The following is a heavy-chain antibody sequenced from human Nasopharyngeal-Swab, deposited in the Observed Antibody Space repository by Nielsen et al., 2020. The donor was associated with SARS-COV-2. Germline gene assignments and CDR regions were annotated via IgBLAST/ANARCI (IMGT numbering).Heavy chain of an antibody. D-gene: IGHD4-23*01. Sequence: VGSLRLSCAASGFTFSSYAMHWVRQAPGKGLEWVAVISYDGSNKYYADSVKGRFTISRDNSKNTLYLQMNSLRAEDTAVYYCARDESPRLRWLDYWGQGTLVTVSS. V-gene: IGHV3-30*04. CDR3: ARDESPRLRWLDY. J-gene: IGHJ4*02. CDR1: GFTFSSYA. CDR2: ISYDGSNK.